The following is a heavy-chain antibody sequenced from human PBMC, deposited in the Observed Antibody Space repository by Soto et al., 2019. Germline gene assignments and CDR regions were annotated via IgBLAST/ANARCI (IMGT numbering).Heavy chain of an antibody. CDR1: GGTFRTYA. D-gene: IGHD6-19*01. Sequence: QVQLLQSGAEVKKPGSSVRVSCEASGGTFRTYAISWVRQAPGQGLEWMGEIIPILGTGNYAQGFQGRVTITADESTTTVYMDLRSLRSEDTAVYSCAKGAVAGTPTSYYYYGMAVWGQGTAVTVSS. V-gene: IGHV1-69*12. CDR3: AKGAVAGTPTSYYYYGMAV. J-gene: IGHJ6*02. CDR2: IIPILGTG.